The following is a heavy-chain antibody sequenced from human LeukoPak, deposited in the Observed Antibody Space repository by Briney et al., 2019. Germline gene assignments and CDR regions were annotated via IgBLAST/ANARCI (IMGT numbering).Heavy chain of an antibody. CDR3: ARGLDCRSTSCYLDN. Sequence: GGSLRLSCAATGFTFTKYWMTWVRQAPGKGLEWVANIKQDGSEKFYVDSVKGRFTISRDNAKNSLDLQINSLGAEDTAVYYCARGLDCRSTSCYLDNWGQGTLVTVSS. V-gene: IGHV3-7*01. D-gene: IGHD2-2*01. CDR1: GFTFTKYW. J-gene: IGHJ4*02. CDR2: IKQDGSEK.